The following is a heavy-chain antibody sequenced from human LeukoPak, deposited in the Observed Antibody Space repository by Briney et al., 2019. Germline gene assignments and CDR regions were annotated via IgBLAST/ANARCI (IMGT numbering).Heavy chain of an antibody. Sequence: PSETLSLTCTVSGDSISNFYWSWIRQPAEKGLEWIGRVYSSGSTNYNPSLKSRVSMSVDPSKNQYSLRLISVTAADTAVYYCARAGFGSGWHYFDYWGRGILVSVSS. V-gene: IGHV4-4*07. CDR2: VYSSGST. D-gene: IGHD6-19*01. J-gene: IGHJ4*01. CDR1: GDSISNFY. CDR3: ARAGFGSGWHYFDY.